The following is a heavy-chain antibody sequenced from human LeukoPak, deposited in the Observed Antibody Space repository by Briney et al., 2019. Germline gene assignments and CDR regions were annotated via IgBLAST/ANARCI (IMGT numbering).Heavy chain of an antibody. D-gene: IGHD3-22*01. J-gene: IGHJ5*02. CDR1: GHSFTSYW. CDR3: ARRSISSGSYFVFDP. V-gene: IGHV5-51*01. Sequence: GESLKISCKGSGHSFTSYWIGWVRQMPGKGLEWMGIIYPGDSDTRYSPSFQGQVTISADKSISTAYLQWSSLKASDTAMYYCARRSISSGSYFVFDPWGQGTLVTVSS. CDR2: IYPGDSDT.